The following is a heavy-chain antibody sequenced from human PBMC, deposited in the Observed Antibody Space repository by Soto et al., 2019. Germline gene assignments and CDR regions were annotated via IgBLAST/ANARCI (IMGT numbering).Heavy chain of an antibody. CDR1: GFSFTGYY. CDR3: AKDFTRQLAYWLDP. J-gene: IGHJ5*02. CDR2: INAHSGGT. V-gene: IGHV1-2*02. D-gene: IGHD6-6*01. Sequence: ASVKVSCKASGFSFTGYYIHWLRQAPGQGLEWMGWINAHSGGTEYAQKFQGRVTLTRDTSIATAYLTLTSLTSDDTALYYCAKDFTRQLAYWLDPWGKGTQVTV.